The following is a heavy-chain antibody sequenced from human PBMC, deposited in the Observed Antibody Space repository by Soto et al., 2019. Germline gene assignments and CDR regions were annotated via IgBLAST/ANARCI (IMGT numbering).Heavy chain of an antibody. J-gene: IGHJ4*02. CDR1: GFIFTRYS. Sequence: PGGSLRLSCAASGFIFTRYSMNWVRQAPGKGLEWVSSISSTTNYIYYGDSMKGRFTISRDNAKNSLYLEMNSLRAEDTAVYYCPRESEDLTSNFDYWGQGTLVTVSS. V-gene: IGHV3-21*06. CDR2: ISSTTNYI. CDR3: PRESEDLTSNFDY.